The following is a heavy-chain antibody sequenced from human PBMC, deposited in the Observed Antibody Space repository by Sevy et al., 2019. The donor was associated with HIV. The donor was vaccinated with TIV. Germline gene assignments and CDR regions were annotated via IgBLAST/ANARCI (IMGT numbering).Heavy chain of an antibody. CDR1: GFTFISYP. D-gene: IGHD5-12*01. CDR2: ISASGGST. J-gene: IGHJ4*02. Sequence: GGPLRLSCVASGFTFISYPMAWVRQAPGKGLEWVSTISASGGSTYYADSVKGRFTISRDNSKNMVNLEMNILRADDTALYYCAKEDYSGYDFDYWGQGTVVTVSS. V-gene: IGHV3-23*01. CDR3: AKEDYSGYDFDY.